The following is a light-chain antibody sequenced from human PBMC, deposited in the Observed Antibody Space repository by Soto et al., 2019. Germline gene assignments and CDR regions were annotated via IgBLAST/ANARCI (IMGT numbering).Light chain of an antibody. V-gene: IGKV3-20*01. CDR3: QQYGSSPMYT. CDR2: GAS. J-gene: IGKJ2*01. CDR1: QSVSSSY. Sequence: EIVLTQSPGTLSLSPGERATLSCRASQSVSSSYLAWYQQKPGQAPRLLIYGASSRATGIPYRFSGSGSWTHFTLTISRLEPEDFSLYYCQQYGSSPMYTFDQGTKLEIK.